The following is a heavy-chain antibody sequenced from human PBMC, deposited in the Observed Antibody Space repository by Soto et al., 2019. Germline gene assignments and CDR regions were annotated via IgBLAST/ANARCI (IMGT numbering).Heavy chain of an antibody. Sequence: PGESLKISCKCSGYNFAAYWISWVRQMPGKGLEWVGNIDPTDSSTNYNASFHGHVPISCDKATTTAYLQWSSLMASDTAMYYCARRYKAYDYWGQGTLVTVSS. CDR3: ARRYKAYDY. V-gene: IGHV5-10-1*01. CDR1: GYNFAAYW. J-gene: IGHJ4*02. D-gene: IGHD3-9*01. CDR2: IDPTDSST.